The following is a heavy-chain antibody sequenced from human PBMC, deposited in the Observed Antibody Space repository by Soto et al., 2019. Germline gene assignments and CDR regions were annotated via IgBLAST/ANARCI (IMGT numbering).Heavy chain of an antibody. Sequence: SVKVSCKASGGTFSSYAISWVRRAPGQGLEWMGGIIPIFGTANYAQKFQGRVTITADKSTSTAYMELSSLRSEDTAVYYCARVLAPQWFVWFDPWGQGTLVTVSS. CDR2: IIPIFGTA. V-gene: IGHV1-69*06. CDR3: ARVLAPQWFVWFDP. J-gene: IGHJ5*02. D-gene: IGHD3-10*01. CDR1: GGTFSSYA.